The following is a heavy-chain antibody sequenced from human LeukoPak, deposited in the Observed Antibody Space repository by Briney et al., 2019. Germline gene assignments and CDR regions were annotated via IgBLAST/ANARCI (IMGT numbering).Heavy chain of an antibody. V-gene: IGHV3-21*01. Sequence: PGGSLRLSCAASGFTFSSYSMNWVRQAPGKGLEWVSSIDTSSRYIYYGDSVKGRFTISRDNAKNSLYLQMNSLRAEDTAVYYCARGVRIVAGKFRRDYYMDVWGKGATVTVFS. D-gene: IGHD6-19*01. CDR1: GFTFSSYS. CDR2: IDTSSRYI. CDR3: ARGVRIVAGKFRRDYYMDV. J-gene: IGHJ6*03.